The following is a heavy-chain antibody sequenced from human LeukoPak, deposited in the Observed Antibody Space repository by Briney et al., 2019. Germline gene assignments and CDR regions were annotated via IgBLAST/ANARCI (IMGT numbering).Heavy chain of an antibody. CDR1: GFTFSGHW. Sequence: GGSLRLSCAASGFTFSGHWMSWVRQAPGKGLEWVTNINQGGSDKYYVDSVKGRFTISRDNANNLLYLQMNSLRGEDTAVYYCTRDRSRAEDDWGQGTLVTVSS. V-gene: IGHV3-7*01. CDR2: INQGGSDK. J-gene: IGHJ4*02. CDR3: TRDRSRAEDD. D-gene: IGHD1-14*01.